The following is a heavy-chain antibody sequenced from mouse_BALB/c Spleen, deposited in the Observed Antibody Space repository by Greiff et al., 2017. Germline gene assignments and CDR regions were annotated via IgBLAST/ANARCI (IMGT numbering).Heavy chain of an antibody. CDR1: GFTFSDYG. V-gene: IGHV5-15*02. J-gene: IGHJ4*01. Sequence: EVKLQESGGGLVQPGGSRKLSCAASGFTFSDYGMAWVRQAPGKGPEWVAFISNLAYSIYYADTVTGRFTISRENAKNTLYLEMSSLRSEDTAMYYCARNWDVGAMDYWGQGTSVTVSS. CDR2: ISNLAYSI. CDR3: ARNWDVGAMDY. D-gene: IGHD4-1*01.